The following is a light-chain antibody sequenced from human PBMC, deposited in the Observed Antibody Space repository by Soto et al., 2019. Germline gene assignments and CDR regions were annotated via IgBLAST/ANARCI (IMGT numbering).Light chain of an antibody. CDR1: SSDVGGYNY. J-gene: IGLJ1*01. V-gene: IGLV2-8*01. CDR3: SSYAGSNSYV. Sequence: QSALTQPPSASGSPGQSVTISCTGTSSDVGGYNYVSWYHQHPGKAPKLMIYEVSKRPSGVPDRFSGSKSGNTASLTVSGLQAEDEADYYCSSYAGSNSYVFGTGTKLTVL. CDR2: EVS.